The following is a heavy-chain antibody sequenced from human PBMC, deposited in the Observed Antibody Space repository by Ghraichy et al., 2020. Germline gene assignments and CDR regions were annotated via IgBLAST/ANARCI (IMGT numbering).Heavy chain of an antibody. D-gene: IGHD3-10*01. J-gene: IGHJ1*01. CDR3: ARALFMVRGVIMGFQH. CDR1: GYTFTSYY. CDR2: INPSGGST. Sequence: ASVKVSCKASGYTFTSYYMHWVRQAPGQGLEWMGIINPSGGSTSYAQKFQGRVTMTRDTSTSTVYMELSSLRSEDTAVYYCARALFMVRGVIMGFQHWGQGTLVTVSS. V-gene: IGHV1-46*03.